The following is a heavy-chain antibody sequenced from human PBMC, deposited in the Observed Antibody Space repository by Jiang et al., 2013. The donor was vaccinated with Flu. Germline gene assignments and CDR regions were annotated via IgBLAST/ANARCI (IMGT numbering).Heavy chain of an antibody. J-gene: IGHJ2*01. CDR1: GVTFDDYA. CDR2: ISWNSGSI. V-gene: IGHV3-9*01. Sequence: SCAASGVTFDDYAMHWVRQAPGKGLEWVSGISWNSGSIGYADSVKGRFTISRDNAKNSLYLQMNSLRAEDTALYYCTKSPSGSYYWYFDLWGRGTLVTVSS. D-gene: IGHD1-26*01. CDR3: TKSPSGSYYWYFDL.